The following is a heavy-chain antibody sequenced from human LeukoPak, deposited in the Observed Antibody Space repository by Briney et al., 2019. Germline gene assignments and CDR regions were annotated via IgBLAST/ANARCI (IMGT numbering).Heavy chain of an antibody. J-gene: IGHJ4*02. CDR3: ARDPQGYGDYLY. CDR1: GGSISSYY. CDR2: IYYSGST. V-gene: IGHV4-59*01. Sequence: PSETLSLTCTVSGGSISSYYWSWIRQPPGKGLEWIGCIYYSGSTNYNPSLQSRATISVDTSKNQFSLKLSSVTAAYTAVYYCARDPQGYGDYLYWGQGTLVTVSS. D-gene: IGHD4-17*01.